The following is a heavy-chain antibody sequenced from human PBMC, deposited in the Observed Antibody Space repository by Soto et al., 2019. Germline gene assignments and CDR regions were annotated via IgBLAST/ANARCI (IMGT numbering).Heavy chain of an antibody. D-gene: IGHD3-10*01. CDR1: GGSISGYY. Sequence: SETLSLTCTVSGGSISGYYWSWIRQPPGKGLECIGYIYYSGSTSYNPSLKSRVTISVDTSKNQFSLKLTSVTAADTAVYYCARHISSGTYYADFWGQGSLVTVS. J-gene: IGHJ4*02. CDR2: IYYSGST. V-gene: IGHV4-59*08. CDR3: ARHISSGTYYADF.